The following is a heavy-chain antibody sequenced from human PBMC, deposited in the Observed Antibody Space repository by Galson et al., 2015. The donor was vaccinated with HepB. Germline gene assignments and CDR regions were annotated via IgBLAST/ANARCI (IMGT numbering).Heavy chain of an antibody. J-gene: IGHJ6*02. CDR1: GYTLTELS. CDR3: ATGNRYSGSAAIYYYGMDV. CDR2: FDPEDGET. D-gene: IGHD1-26*01. Sequence: SVKVSCKVSGYTLTELSMHWVRQAPGKGLEWMGGFDPEDGETIYAQKFQGRVTMTEDTSTDTAYMELSSLRSEDTAVYYCATGNRYSGSAAIYYYGMDVWGQGTTVTVSS. V-gene: IGHV1-24*01.